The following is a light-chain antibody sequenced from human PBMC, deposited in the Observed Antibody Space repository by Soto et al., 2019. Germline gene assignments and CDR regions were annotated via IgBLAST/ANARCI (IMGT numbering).Light chain of an antibody. V-gene: IGLV2-14*01. J-gene: IGLJ2*01. CDR3: SSYTSSSVV. Sequence: QSALTQPASVSGSPGQSITISCTGTNSDVGGYNSVSWYQQYPDKAPKLMIYEVSNRPSGVFNRFSGSKSGNTASLTISGLQAEDEADYYCSSYTSSSVVFGGGTKLTVL. CDR2: EVS. CDR1: NSDVGGYNS.